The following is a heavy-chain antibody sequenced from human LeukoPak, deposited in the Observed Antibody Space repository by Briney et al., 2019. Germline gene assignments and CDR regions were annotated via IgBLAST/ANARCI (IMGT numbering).Heavy chain of an antibody. CDR1: GFTFSQFW. D-gene: IGHD4-17*01. V-gene: IGHV3-15*01. CDR2: IRNKTHGGTT. Sequence: GGSLRLSCADSGFTFSQFWMTWVRQAPGKGLEWVGRIRNKTHGGTTDYAAPVKGRFTISRDDSKNTLYLQMNSLKTEDTGVYFCTTLDDYGRTWGQGTLVTVSS. CDR3: TTLDDYGRT. J-gene: IGHJ5*02.